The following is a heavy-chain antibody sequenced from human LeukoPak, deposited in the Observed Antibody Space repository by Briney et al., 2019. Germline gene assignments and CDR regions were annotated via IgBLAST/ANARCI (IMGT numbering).Heavy chain of an antibody. J-gene: IGHJ4*02. D-gene: IGHD3-22*01. CDR1: GFTFSSYS. CDR3: VKQTPTHYYDSSGYLDY. Sequence: GGSLRLSCAASGFTFSSYSMSWVRQAPGKGLEWVSAISGSGGSTYYADSVKGRFTISRDNYKNTLYLQMNSLRAADTAVYYCVKQTPTHYYDSSGYLDYWGKGTLVRVSS. CDR2: ISGSGGST. V-gene: IGHV3-23*01.